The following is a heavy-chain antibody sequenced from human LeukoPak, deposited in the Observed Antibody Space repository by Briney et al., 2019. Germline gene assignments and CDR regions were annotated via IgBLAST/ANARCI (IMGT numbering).Heavy chain of an antibody. CDR3: AKDLMRYFDPVCLGH. D-gene: IGHD3-9*01. J-gene: IGHJ4*02. CDR1: GFTFSSYA. CDR2: ISGSGRST. V-gene: IGHV3-23*01. Sequence: GGSLRLSCAASGFTFSSYAMSWVRQAPGKGLEWVSAISGSGRSTYYADSVKGRFTISRDNFKNTLYLQMNRLRAEDTAVYYCAKDLMRYFDPVCLGHWGQGTLVTVSS.